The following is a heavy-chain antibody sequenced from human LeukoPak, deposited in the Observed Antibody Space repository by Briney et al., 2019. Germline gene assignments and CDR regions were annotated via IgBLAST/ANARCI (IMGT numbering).Heavy chain of an antibody. D-gene: IGHD6-19*01. J-gene: IGHJ4*02. V-gene: IGHV1-2*06. CDR3: ARSPSGWYGDY. CDR2: INPNSGGT. CDR1: GYTFTDYY. Sequence: GASVKVSCKASGYTFTDYYMHWVRQAPGQGVEWSGRINPNSGGTSSARKFQGRVTVTRDTAISTVYMELRRLISDDTAVYYCARSPSGWYGDYWGQGTLVTVSS.